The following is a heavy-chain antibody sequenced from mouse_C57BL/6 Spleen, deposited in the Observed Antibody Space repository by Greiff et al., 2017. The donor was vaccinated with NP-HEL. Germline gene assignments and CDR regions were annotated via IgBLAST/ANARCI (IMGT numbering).Heavy chain of an antibody. D-gene: IGHD1-1*01. V-gene: IGHV1-81*01. Sequence: QLQQSGAELARPGASVKLSCKASGYTFTSYGISWVKQRTGQGLEWIGEIYPRSGNTYYNEKFKGKATLTADKSSSTAYMELRSLTSEDSAVYFCAREEFITTVVASYYYAMDYWGQGTSVTVSS. CDR1: GYTFTSYG. J-gene: IGHJ4*01. CDR3: AREEFITTVVASYYYAMDY. CDR2: IYPRSGNT.